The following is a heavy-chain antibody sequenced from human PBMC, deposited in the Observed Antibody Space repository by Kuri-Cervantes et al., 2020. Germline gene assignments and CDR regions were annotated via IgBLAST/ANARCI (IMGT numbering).Heavy chain of an antibody. Sequence: ASVKVSCKASGYTFTGYYMHWVRQAPGQGLEWMGWINPNSGGTNYAQKFQGRVTMTRNTSISTAYMELSRLRSDDTAVYYCATAGSYYEFVDYWGQGTLVTVSS. CDR1: GYTFTGYY. D-gene: IGHD1-26*01. V-gene: IGHV1-2*02. J-gene: IGHJ4*02. CDR3: ATAGSYYEFVDY. CDR2: INPNSGGT.